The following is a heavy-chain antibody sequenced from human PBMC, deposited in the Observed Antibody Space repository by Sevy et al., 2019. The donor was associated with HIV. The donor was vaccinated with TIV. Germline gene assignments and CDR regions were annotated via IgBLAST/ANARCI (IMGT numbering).Heavy chain of an antibody. D-gene: IGHD6-19*01. CDR2: ISAYNGNT. J-gene: IGHJ6*02. Sequence: ASVKVSCKASGYTFTSYGISWVRQAPGQGLEWMGWISAYNGNTNYAQKLQGRVTMTTDTSTSTAYMELRSLRSDDTAVYYCAREMTYDRLVGYYYYYGMDVWGQGTTVTVSS. CDR1: GYTFTSYG. V-gene: IGHV1-18*01. CDR3: AREMTYDRLVGYYYYYGMDV.